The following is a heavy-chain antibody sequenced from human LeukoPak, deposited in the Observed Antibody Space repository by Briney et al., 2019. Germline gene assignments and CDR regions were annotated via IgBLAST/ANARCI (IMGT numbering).Heavy chain of an antibody. CDR2: IYYSGNT. J-gene: IGHJ4*02. Sequence: PSETLSLTCTVSGGSISSDSYHWGWIRQPPGKGLEWIGSIYYSGNTYYNPSLRSRVTLSIDTSKNQFSLKLSSVTAADTAVYYCARGSWGDTIDSWGQGTLVTVSS. D-gene: IGHD2-21*02. V-gene: IGHV4-39*07. CDR3: ARGSWGDTIDS. CDR1: GGSISSDSYH.